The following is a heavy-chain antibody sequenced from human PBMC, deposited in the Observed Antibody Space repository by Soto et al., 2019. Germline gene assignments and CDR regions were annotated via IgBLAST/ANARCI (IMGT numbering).Heavy chain of an antibody. CDR2: IYYSGST. V-gene: IGHV4-59*01. D-gene: IGHD3-3*01. Sequence: NPSETLCVTCIFSGGSISSYYWSWIRQPPGKGLDWIGYIYYSGSTNYNPSLKSRVTISVDTSKNQFSLKLSSVTAADTAVYYCARAAYHDFWSGYPAKNWFDPWGQGTMVTVSS. CDR3: ARAAYHDFWSGYPAKNWFDP. CDR1: GGSISSYY. J-gene: IGHJ5*02.